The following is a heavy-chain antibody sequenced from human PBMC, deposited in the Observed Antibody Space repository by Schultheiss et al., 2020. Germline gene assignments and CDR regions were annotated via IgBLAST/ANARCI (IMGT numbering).Heavy chain of an antibody. V-gene: IGHV3-30*19. CDR3: ARGRYSSPNFDY. CDR2: ISYDGSNK. J-gene: IGHJ4*02. Sequence: GGSLRLSCAASGFTFSSYGMHWVRQAPGKGLEWVAVISYDGSNKYYTDSVKGRFTISRDNSKNKLSLQMNSLRTEDTAVYHCARGRYSSPNFDYWGQGTLVTGSS. CDR1: GFTFSSYG. D-gene: IGHD1-26*01.